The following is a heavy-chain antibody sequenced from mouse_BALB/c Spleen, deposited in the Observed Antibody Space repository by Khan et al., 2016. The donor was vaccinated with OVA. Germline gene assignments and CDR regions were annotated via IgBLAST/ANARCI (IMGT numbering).Heavy chain of an antibody. CDR1: GYSITSDYA. D-gene: IGHD1-1*01. CDR3: ARVYGGDFDY. CDR2: ISYSGNT. J-gene: IGHJ2*01. Sequence: EVQLVESGPGLVKPSQSLSLICTVTGYSITSDYAWNWIRQFPGNKLEWMGFISYSGNTNYNPSLKSRISITRDTSKNQFFLHLNSMTTEDTVTYYCARVYGGDFDYWGQGTTLTVSS. V-gene: IGHV3-2*02.